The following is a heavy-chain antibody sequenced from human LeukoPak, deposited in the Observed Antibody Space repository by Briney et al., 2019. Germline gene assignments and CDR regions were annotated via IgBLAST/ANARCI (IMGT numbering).Heavy chain of an antibody. J-gene: IGHJ5*02. CDR1: GYSFTNYY. CDR3: ARADRLDGGPYLIGP. V-gene: IGHV1-2*02. D-gene: IGHD2-21*01. CDR2: INPKSGGT. Sequence: ASVKVSCKTSGYSFTNYYMHWVRQAPGQGLEWMGWINPKSGGTSSAQKFQGRVTMTRDTSITTVYMEVSWLTSDDTAIYYCARADRLDGGPYLIGPWGQGTLVTVSS.